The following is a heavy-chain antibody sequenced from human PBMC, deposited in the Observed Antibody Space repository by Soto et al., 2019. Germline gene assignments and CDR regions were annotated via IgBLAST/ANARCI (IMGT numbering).Heavy chain of an antibody. CDR3: ARMPPIHSGIAVAGDY. D-gene: IGHD6-19*01. V-gene: IGHV3-66*01. J-gene: IGHJ4*02. Sequence: PGGSLRLSCAASGFTVSSNYMSWVRQAPGKGLEWVSVIYSGGSTYYADSVKGRFTISRDNSKNTLYLQMNSLRAEDTAVYYCARMPPIHSGIAVAGDYWGQGTLVTVSS. CDR2: IYSGGST. CDR1: GFTVSSNY.